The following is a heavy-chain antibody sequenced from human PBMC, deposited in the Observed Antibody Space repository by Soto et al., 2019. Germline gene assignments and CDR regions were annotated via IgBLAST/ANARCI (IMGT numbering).Heavy chain of an antibody. D-gene: IGHD1-1*01. Sequence: GSLRLSCADSGFTFSSYWMSWVRQAPGKGLEWVANVKYDGSQTYYVGSVKGRFTISRDNAKNSLYLQMNSLRAEDTAVYYCTRDFQGPLDYGMDVWGQGTTVTV. V-gene: IGHV3-7*01. CDR3: TRDFQGPLDYGMDV. CDR1: GFTFSSYW. CDR2: VKYDGSQT. J-gene: IGHJ6*02.